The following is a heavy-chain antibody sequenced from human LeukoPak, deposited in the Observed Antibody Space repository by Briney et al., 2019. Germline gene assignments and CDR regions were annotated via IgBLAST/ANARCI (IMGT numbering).Heavy chain of an antibody. CDR1: GYTFTGYC. CDR3: ARVAYDSEWFDP. V-gene: IGHV1-2*02. Sequence: ASVKVCCKASGYTFTGYCMHWVRQAPGQGLEWMGWINPNSGGTNYAQKFQGRVTMTRDTSISTAYMELSRLRSDDTAVYYCARVAYDSEWFDPWGQGTLVTVSS. J-gene: IGHJ5*02. CDR2: INPNSGGT. D-gene: IGHD3-9*01.